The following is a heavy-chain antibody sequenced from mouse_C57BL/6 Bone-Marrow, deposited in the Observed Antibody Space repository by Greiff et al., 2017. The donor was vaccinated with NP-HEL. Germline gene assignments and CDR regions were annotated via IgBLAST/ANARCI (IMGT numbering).Heavy chain of an antibody. CDR3: ARVLAVTTVTGFAY. CDR1: GFTFSSYA. D-gene: IGHD1-1*01. J-gene: IGHJ3*01. V-gene: IGHV5-4*01. CDR2: ISDGGSYT. Sequence: EVQLVESGGGLVKPGGSLKLSCAASGFTFSSYAMSWVRQTPEKRLEWVATISDGGSYTYYPDNVKGRFTISRDNAKNNLYLQMSHLKSEDTAMYYCARVLAVTTVTGFAYWGQGTLVTVSA.